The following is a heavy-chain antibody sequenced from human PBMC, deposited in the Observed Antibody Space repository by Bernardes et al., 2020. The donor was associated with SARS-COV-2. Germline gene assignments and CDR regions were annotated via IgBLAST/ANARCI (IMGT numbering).Heavy chain of an antibody. CDR3: ARVVPYTTSSYYFDY. Sequence: SETLSLTCTVSGGSINSYYWSWIRQPAGKGLEWIGRIYTSGSTNYKPSLKSRVTMSVDMSKNQFSLRLSSVTAADTAVYYCARVVPYTTSSYYFDYWGQGTLVTVSS. CDR1: GGSINSYY. D-gene: IGHD6-6*01. CDR2: IYTSGST. V-gene: IGHV4-4*07. J-gene: IGHJ4*02.